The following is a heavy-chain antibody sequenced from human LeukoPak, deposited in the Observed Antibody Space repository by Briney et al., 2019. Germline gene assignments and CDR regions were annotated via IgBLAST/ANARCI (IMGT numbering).Heavy chain of an antibody. CDR3: ARGNDYYDSSGYYLFDY. V-gene: IGHV3-11*04. CDR1: GFTFSDYY. Sequence: GGSLRLSCAASGFTFSDYYMSWIRQAPGKGLEWVSYISSSGTTIYYADSVKGRFTISRDNAKNSLYLQMNSLRAEDTAVYYCARGNDYYDSSGYYLFDYWGQGTLVTVSS. CDR2: ISSSGTTI. D-gene: IGHD3-22*01. J-gene: IGHJ4*02.